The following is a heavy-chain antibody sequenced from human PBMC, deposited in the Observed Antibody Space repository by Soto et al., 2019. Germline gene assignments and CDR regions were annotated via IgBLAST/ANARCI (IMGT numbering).Heavy chain of an antibody. CDR1: GGSFTSNNW. D-gene: IGHD1-7*01. CDR3: ASRDPGTSVDY. J-gene: IGHJ4*02. CDR2: IYRTGST. V-gene: IGHV4-4*02. Sequence: SDTLSLTCAVSGGSFTSNNWWIWVRQPPGQGLEWIGEIYRTGSTNYNPSLKSRVTISLAKSENQFSLKVTSLTAADTAVYYCASRDPGTSVDYWGQGTLVTVSS.